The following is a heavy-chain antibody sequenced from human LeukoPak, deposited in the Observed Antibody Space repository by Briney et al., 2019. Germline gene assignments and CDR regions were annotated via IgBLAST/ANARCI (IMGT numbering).Heavy chain of an antibody. CDR3: ARDHYYDSSGYHRSRKGEYFQH. D-gene: IGHD3-22*01. Sequence: GGSLRLSCEASGFTFSSYSMNWVRQAPGKGLEWVSSISSSSSYIYYADSVKGRFTISRDNAKNSLYLQMNSLRAEDTAVYYCARDHYYDSSGYHRSRKGEYFQHWGQGTLVTVSS. CDR2: ISSSSSYI. J-gene: IGHJ1*01. CDR1: GFTFSSYS. V-gene: IGHV3-21*01.